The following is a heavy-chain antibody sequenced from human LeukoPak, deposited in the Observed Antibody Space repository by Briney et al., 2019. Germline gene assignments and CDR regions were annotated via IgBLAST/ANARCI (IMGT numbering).Heavy chain of an antibody. D-gene: IGHD3-10*01. CDR1: GFTFSTYA. J-gene: IGHJ4*02. V-gene: IGHV3-23*01. Sequence: GGSLGLSCAASGFTFSTYAMSWVRQAPGKGLEWVSAITTSGGSTYYTNSVKGRFTISRDNSKNTLYLQLNSLGAEDTAVYFCAKVASYSRSEYGSGSFDSWGQGTLVTVSS. CDR3: AKVASYSRSEYGSGSFDS. CDR2: ITTSGGST.